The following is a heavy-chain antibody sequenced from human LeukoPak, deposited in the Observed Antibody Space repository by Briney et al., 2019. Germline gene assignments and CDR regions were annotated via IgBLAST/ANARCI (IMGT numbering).Heavy chain of an antibody. CDR2: MNPNSGNT. D-gene: IGHD3-10*01. CDR1: GYTFTSYD. V-gene: IGHV1-8*02. Sequence: RASVKVSCKGSGYTFTSYDINWVRQATGQGLEWMGWMNPNSGNTGYAQKFQGRVTMTRNTSISTAYMDLSSLRSEDTAVYYCARGHYSSGTSYYYYYYMDVWGKGTTVTISS. CDR3: ARGHYSSGTSYYYYYYMDV. J-gene: IGHJ6*03.